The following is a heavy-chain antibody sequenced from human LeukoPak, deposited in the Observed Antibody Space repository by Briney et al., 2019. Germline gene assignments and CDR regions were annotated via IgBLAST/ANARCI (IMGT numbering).Heavy chain of an antibody. CDR1: GFTFSSYN. CDR3: ARDGRSTWYGVGYFDY. D-gene: IGHD6-13*01. CDR2: ISSSGSTI. Sequence: GGSLRLSCAASGFTFSSYNMNWVRQAPGKGLEWISYISSSGSTIYYADSAKGRFTISRENAKNSLYLQMNSLRAEDTAVYYCARDGRSTWYGVGYFDYWGQGTLVTVSS. J-gene: IGHJ4*02. V-gene: IGHV3-48*03.